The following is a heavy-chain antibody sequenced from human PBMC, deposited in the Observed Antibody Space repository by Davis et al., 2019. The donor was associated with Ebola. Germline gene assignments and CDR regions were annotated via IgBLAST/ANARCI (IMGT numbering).Heavy chain of an antibody. J-gene: IGHJ4*02. V-gene: IGHV3-72*01. D-gene: IGHD3-22*01. CDR3: AGAGDRTGYRAFDN. CDR2: NRNKGNSYTT. CDR1: CFFFRDYG. Sequence: GESLKISCAVSCFFFRDYGMHWVRQAPGRGLEWVARNRNKGNSYTTEYAASVKGRFTISRDDSKNSLYLQMNSLETDDTAVYYCAGAGDRTGYRAFDNWGQGTMVNVSS.